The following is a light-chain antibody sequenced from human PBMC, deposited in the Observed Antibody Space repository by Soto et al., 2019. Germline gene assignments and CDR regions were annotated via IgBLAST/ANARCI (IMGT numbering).Light chain of an antibody. CDR2: DVS. V-gene: IGLV2-14*01. CDR3: SSYTSSGTSV. Sequence: QFALTQPASVSGSPGQSITISCTGTSSDVGGYNYVSWYQQHPGKAPKLMIYDVSNRPSGVSNRFSGSKSGNTASLTISGLQAEDEADYYCSSYTSSGTSVFGGGTKLTV. CDR1: SSDVGGYNY. J-gene: IGLJ2*01.